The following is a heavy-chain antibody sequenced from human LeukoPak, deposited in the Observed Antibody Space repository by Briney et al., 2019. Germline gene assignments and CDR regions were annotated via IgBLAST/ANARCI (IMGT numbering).Heavy chain of an antibody. J-gene: IGHJ4*02. CDR1: GFTFDDYA. D-gene: IGHD3-22*01. CDR2: ISWNSGSI. V-gene: IGHV3-9*01. Sequence: GRSLRLSCAASGFTFDDYAMHWVWHAPGKGLEWVSGISWNSGSIGYADSVKGRFTISRDNAKNSLYLQMNSLRAEDTALYYCAKAQPYHDSSGYYSLDYWGQGTLVTVS. CDR3: AKAQPYHDSSGYYSLDY.